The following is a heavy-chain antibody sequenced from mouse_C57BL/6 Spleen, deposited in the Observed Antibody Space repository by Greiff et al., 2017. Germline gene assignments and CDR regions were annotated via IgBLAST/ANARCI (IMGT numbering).Heavy chain of an antibody. CDR1: GFTFNTYA. V-gene: IGHV10-3*01. J-gene: IGHJ1*03. CDR3: VRVGITTVVPYAYFDV. CDR2: IRSKSSNYAT. Sequence: EVHLVESGGGLVQPKGSLKLSCAASGFTFNTYAMHWVRQAPGKGLEWVARIRSKSSNYATYYADSVKDRFTISRDDSQSMLYLQMNNLKTEDTAMYYCVRVGITTVVPYAYFDVWGTGTTVTVSS. D-gene: IGHD1-1*01.